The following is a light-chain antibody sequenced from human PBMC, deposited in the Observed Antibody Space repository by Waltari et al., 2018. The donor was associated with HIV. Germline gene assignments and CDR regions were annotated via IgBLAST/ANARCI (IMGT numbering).Light chain of an antibody. Sequence: DIQMTQSPSSLSASVGDRVTITCQASQDIKNFLNWYQQRPGKAPKLLIYDVSNLEAGVPSRFSGSGSGTDFTLTITSLQPDDFATYCCQQYNSYSWTFGQGTKVEIK. V-gene: IGKV1-33*01. CDR2: DVS. J-gene: IGKJ1*01. CDR3: QQYNSYSWT. CDR1: QDIKNF.